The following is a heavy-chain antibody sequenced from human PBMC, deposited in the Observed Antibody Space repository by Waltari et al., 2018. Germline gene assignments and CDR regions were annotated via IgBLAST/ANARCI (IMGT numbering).Heavy chain of an antibody. Sequence: QEKLVESGGGVVQSGRSLERYWYASGFSIKNLGMPWFRQAPGKGLEWVAIIWYDGSKKYYADSVKGRFDISRDNSRNTLYLQMDSLRAEDTAVYFCARDQYGESFYYAMNVWGQGTAVTVSS. V-gene: IGHV3-33*01. J-gene: IGHJ6*02. D-gene: IGHD1-26*01. CDR1: GFSIKNLG. CDR2: IWYDGSKK. CDR3: ARDQYGESFYYAMNV.